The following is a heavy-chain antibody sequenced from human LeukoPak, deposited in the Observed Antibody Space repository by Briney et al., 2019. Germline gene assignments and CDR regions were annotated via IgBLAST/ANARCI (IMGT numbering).Heavy chain of an antibody. Sequence: PSETLSLTCTVSGGSISSGGDYWSWIRQPPGKGLEWIGYIYHSGSTYYNPSLKSRVTISVDGSKNQFSLKLSSVTAADTAVYYCARSASGSWFEGPLIAFDIWGQGTMVTVSS. CDR1: GGSISSGGDY. CDR3: ARSASGSWFEGPLIAFDI. V-gene: IGHV4-30-2*01. J-gene: IGHJ3*02. CDR2: IYHSGST. D-gene: IGHD1-26*01.